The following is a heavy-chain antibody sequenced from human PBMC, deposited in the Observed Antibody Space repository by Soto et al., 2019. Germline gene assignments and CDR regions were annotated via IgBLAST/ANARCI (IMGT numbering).Heavy chain of an antibody. Sequence: TGGPMRLSCAAAGCTFSDHYMDWVSQAPGKGLEWVGRTRNKANSYTTEYAASVKGRFTISRDDSKNSLYLQMNSLKTEDTAVCYCARVVGQLVGPSYYYYYMDVWGKGTTVTVSS. CDR2: TRNKANSYTT. D-gene: IGHD6-6*01. V-gene: IGHV3-72*01. CDR3: ARVVGQLVGPSYYYYYMDV. J-gene: IGHJ6*03. CDR1: GCTFSDHY.